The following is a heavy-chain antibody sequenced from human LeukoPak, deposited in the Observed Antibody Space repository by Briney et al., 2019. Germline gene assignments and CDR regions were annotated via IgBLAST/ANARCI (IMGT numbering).Heavy chain of an antibody. J-gene: IGHJ5*02. CDR1: GGSISSGSYY. V-gene: IGHV4-61*02. CDR3: AREKGYSSSWFDP. Sequence: SETLSLTCTVSGGSISSGSYYWSWIRQPAGKGLEWIGRIYTSGSTNYNPSLKSRVTISVDTSKNQLSLKLSSVTAADTAVYYCAREKGYSSSWFDPWGQGTLVTVSS. CDR2: IYTSGST. D-gene: IGHD6-13*01.